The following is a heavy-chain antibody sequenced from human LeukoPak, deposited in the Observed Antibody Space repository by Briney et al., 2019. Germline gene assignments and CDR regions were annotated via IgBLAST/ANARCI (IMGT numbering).Heavy chain of an antibody. D-gene: IGHD2-2*01. CDR2: IYYSGST. CDR1: GGSISSGGYY. J-gene: IGHJ4*02. Sequence: SQTLSLTCTVSGGSISSGGYYWSWIRQHPGKGLEWIGYIYYSGSTYYNPSLKSRVTISVDTSKNQFSLKLSSVTAADTTVYYCARLYCSSTSCHLYYFDYWGQGTLVTVSS. V-gene: IGHV4-31*03. CDR3: ARLYCSSTSCHLYYFDY.